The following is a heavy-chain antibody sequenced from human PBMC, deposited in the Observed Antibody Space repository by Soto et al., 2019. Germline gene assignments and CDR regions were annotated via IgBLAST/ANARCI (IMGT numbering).Heavy chain of an antibody. CDR2: INSDGSTT. Sequence: EVQLVESGGGLVQPGGSLRLSCAASGFTFSSYWMHWVRQAPGKGLVWVSRINSDGSTTNYADPVKGRFTISRDNAKNPLYLQMNSLRAEDTAVYYCARVPTGGYDWNWGQGTLVTVSS. D-gene: IGHD5-12*01. J-gene: IGHJ4*02. V-gene: IGHV3-74*01. CDR3: ARVPTGGYDWN. CDR1: GFTFSSYW.